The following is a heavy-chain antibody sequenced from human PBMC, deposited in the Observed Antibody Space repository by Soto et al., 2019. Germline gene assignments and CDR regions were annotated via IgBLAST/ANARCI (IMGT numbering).Heavy chain of an antibody. V-gene: IGHV4-39*01. CDR1: GGSISSSSYY. J-gene: IGHJ2*01. Sequence: QLQLQESGPGLVKPSETLSLTCTVSGGSISSSSYYWGWIRQPPGKGLERIGSIYYSGSTYYNPSLKRRVTISVDTSKNQFSLKLSSVTAADTAVYYCARHVSVTTAPYYWYFDLWGRGTLVTVSS. CDR3: ARHVSVTTAPYYWYFDL. CDR2: IYYSGST. D-gene: IGHD4-17*01.